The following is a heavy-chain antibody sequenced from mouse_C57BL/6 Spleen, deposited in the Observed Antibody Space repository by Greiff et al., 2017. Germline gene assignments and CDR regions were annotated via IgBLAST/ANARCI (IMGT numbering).Heavy chain of an antibody. Sequence: LVESGAELARPGASVKLSCKASGYTFTSYGISWVKQRTGQGLEWIGEIYPRSGNTYYNEKFKGKATLTADKSSSTAYMELRSLTSEDSAVYFCALITTFAYWGQGTLVTVSA. CDR1: GYTFTSYG. V-gene: IGHV1-81*01. D-gene: IGHD1-1*01. CDR2: IYPRSGNT. CDR3: ALITTFAY. J-gene: IGHJ3*01.